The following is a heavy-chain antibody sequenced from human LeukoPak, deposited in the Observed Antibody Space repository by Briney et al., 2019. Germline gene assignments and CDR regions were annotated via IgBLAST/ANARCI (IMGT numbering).Heavy chain of an antibody. D-gene: IGHD5-18*01. CDR3: AREWDTAMVLDC. V-gene: IGHV3-33*01. Sequence: GGSLRLSCAASGFTFSSYGMHWVRQAPGKGLEWVAVIWHDGSNKYYADSVKGRFTISRDNSKNTLYLQMNSLRAEDTAVYYCAREWDTAMVLDCWGQGTLVTVSS. CDR2: IWHDGSNK. CDR1: GFTFSSYG. J-gene: IGHJ4*02.